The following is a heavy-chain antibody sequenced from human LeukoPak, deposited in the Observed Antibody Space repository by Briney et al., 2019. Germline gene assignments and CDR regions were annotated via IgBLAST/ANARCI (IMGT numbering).Heavy chain of an antibody. V-gene: IGHV3-11*06. Sequence: PGGSLRLSCAASGFTFSDYYMSWIRQAPGKGLEWVSSISSSSSYIYYADSVKGRFTISRDNAKNSLYLHLNSLRDEDTAIYYCARDPYNGDYGDFYYYYMDVWGKGTTVTISS. CDR3: ARDPYNGDYGDFYYYYMDV. D-gene: IGHD3-16*01. J-gene: IGHJ6*03. CDR2: ISSSSSYI. CDR1: GFTFSDYY.